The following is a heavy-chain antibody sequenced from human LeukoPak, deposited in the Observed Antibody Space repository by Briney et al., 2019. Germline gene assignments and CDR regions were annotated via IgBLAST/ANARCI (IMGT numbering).Heavy chain of an antibody. CDR1: GGSIGSSDSF. J-gene: IGHJ4*02. V-gene: IGHV4-39*07. Sequence: SETLSLTCTVSGGSIGSSDSFWGWIRQPPGKGLEWIGSIYYSGTTYYNPSLKSRVTMSVDTSKNQFSLKLSSVTAADTAVYYCARDYYDSSGYFNDYWGQGTLVTVSS. D-gene: IGHD3-22*01. CDR2: IYYSGTT. CDR3: ARDYYDSSGYFNDY.